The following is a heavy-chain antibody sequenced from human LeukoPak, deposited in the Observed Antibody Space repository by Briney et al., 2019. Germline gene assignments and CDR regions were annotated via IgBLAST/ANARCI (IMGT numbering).Heavy chain of an antibody. CDR2: VLHSGST. Sequence: ASETLSLTCAVSGASISRSNWWSWVRQPPGKGLEWIGEVLHSGSTNYNPSLKSRVTISVDTSKNQFSLKLSSVTAADTAVYYCARRSGVVPLPLGWFDPWGQGTLVTVSS. D-gene: IGHD3-3*01. V-gene: IGHV4-4*02. J-gene: IGHJ5*02. CDR3: ARRSGVVPLPLGWFDP. CDR1: GASISRSNW.